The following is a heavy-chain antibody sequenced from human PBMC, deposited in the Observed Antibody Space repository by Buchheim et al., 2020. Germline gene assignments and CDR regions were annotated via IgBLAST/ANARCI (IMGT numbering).Heavy chain of an antibody. V-gene: IGHV3-7*01. CDR3: VSSGGY. Sequence: VQLVESGGGVVQPGGSLRLSCVASGFTLSTYWMTWVRQAPGKGLEWVATTNGDGSAKNHVDSVKGRFIISNDRTENSLSLQMNSLRAEDTAVYYCVSSGGYWGQGTL. J-gene: IGHJ4*02. CDR1: GFTLSTYW. D-gene: IGHD3-16*01. CDR2: TNGDGSAK.